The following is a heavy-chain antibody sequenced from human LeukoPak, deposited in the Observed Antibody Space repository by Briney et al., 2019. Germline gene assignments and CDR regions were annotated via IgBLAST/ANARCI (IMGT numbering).Heavy chain of an antibody. Sequence: TSETLSLTCTVSGGSISSSSYYWGWIRQPPGKGLEWIGSIYYSGSTYYNPSLKSRVTISVDTSKNQFSLKLSSVTAADTAVYYCARDFNGSGSYYRPSYGMDVWGQGTTVTVSS. CDR1: GGSISSSSYY. V-gene: IGHV4-39*07. J-gene: IGHJ6*02. D-gene: IGHD3-10*01. CDR3: ARDFNGSGSYYRPSYGMDV. CDR2: IYYSGST.